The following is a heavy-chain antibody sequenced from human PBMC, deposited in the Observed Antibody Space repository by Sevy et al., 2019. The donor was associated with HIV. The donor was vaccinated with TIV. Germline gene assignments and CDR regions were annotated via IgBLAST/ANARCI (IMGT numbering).Heavy chain of an antibody. D-gene: IGHD3-22*01. CDR3: TGLQYYYDSSGLEGGYYFDY. CDR2: IRSKADGGTT. J-gene: IGHJ4*02. Sequence: GGSLRLSCTASGFTFGDYAMSWFRQAPGKGLEWVGFIRSKADGGTTEYAASVKGRFTISRDDSKSIAYLQMNSLKTEDTAVYYCTGLQYYYDSSGLEGGYYFDYWGQGTLVTVSS. V-gene: IGHV3-49*03. CDR1: GFTFGDYA.